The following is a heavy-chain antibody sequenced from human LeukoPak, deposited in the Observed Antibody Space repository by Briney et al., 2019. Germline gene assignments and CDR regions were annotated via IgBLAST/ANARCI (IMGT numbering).Heavy chain of an antibody. CDR1: GFTFSSYA. CDR3: ARGHTVITRHLDY. CDR2: LGSDGVTT. V-gene: IGHV3-23*01. J-gene: IGHJ4*02. Sequence: GGSPRLSCAASGFTFSSYAMSWVCQAPGEGLQWVSILGSDGVTTSYAASVKGRFTIYTVNSQDTSCLQMNGRRDEDTARYYCARGHTVITRHLDYWGQGTRVTVSS. D-gene: IGHD4-11*01.